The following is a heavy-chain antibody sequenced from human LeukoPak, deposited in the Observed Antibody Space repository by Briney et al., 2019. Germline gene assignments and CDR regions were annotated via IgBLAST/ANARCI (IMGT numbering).Heavy chain of an antibody. Sequence: GGSLRLSCAASGFTVSNNYMSWVRQTPGKGLEWVSIIYRGWNTYYADSVKGRFTISRDNSKNTLFLQMNSLRVEDTAVYYCARDNWDTGFDIWGQGTMVTVSS. J-gene: IGHJ3*02. CDR2: IYRGWNT. V-gene: IGHV3-53*01. CDR1: GFTVSNNY. CDR3: ARDNWDTGFDI. D-gene: IGHD1/OR15-1a*01.